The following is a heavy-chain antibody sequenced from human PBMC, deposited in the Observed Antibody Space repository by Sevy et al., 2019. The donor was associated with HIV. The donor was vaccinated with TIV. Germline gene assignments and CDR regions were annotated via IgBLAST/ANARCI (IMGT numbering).Heavy chain of an antibody. CDR1: GGSISSGSYY. J-gene: IGHJ4*02. Sequence: SETLSLTCTVSGGSISSGSYYWSWIRQPAGKGLEWIGRIYTSGSTNYNPSLKSRVTISVDTSKNQFSLKLSSVTAADTAVYYCARRGGDILTGYYTSLWGQGTLVTVSS. V-gene: IGHV4-61*02. CDR3: ARRGGDILTGYYTSL. CDR2: IYTSGST. D-gene: IGHD3-9*01.